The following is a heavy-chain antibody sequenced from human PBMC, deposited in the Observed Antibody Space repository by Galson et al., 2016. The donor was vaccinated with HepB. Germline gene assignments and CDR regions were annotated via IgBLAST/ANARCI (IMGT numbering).Heavy chain of an antibody. Sequence: SVKVSCKASGYTFTNYVISWVRQAPGQGLEWMGWISTNNGYAIYARKLQGRVTMTTDTFTTTVFMELRTLTSDDTAVYYCARNISGWTALFDPWGQGTLVTVSS. CDR1: GYTFTNYV. V-gene: IGHV1-18*01. CDR3: ARNISGWTALFDP. D-gene: IGHD6-25*01. J-gene: IGHJ5*02. CDR2: ISTNNGYA.